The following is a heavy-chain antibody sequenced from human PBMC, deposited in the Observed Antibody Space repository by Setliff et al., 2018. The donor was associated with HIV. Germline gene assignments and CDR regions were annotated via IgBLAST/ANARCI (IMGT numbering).Heavy chain of an antibody. CDR1: GDSVSSRSYY. CDR2: IYYRGST. V-gene: IGHV4-61*03. Sequence: KTSETLSLTCTVSGDSVSSRSYYWSWIRQPPGKGLEWIGYIYYRGSTNYNPSLKSRVTISVDTSKNHFSLKLRSVTAADTAVYYCAQLGMVDDFDYWGQGTLVTVSS. J-gene: IGHJ4*02. D-gene: IGHD1-1*01. CDR3: AQLGMVDDFDY.